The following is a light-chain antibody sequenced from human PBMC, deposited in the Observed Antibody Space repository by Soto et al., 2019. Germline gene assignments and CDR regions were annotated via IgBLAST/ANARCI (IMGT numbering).Light chain of an antibody. CDR3: QQYYSTPIT. CDR1: QTILYSSNNKNY. V-gene: IGKV4-1*01. CDR2: WAS. J-gene: IGKJ5*01. Sequence: DIVMTQSPDSLAVSLGERATINCKSSQTILYSSNNKNYLAWYQQKPGQPPKLLIYWASIRESGVPDRFSGSGSGTDFSLTISSLHAEDVAVYYWQQYYSTPITFGQGTRLEIK.